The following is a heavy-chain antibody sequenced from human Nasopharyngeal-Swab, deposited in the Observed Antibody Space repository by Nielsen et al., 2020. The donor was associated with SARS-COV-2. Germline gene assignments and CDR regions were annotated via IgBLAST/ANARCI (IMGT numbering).Heavy chain of an antibody. CDR3: ARLSDGTTWYRGNWYFDL. J-gene: IGHJ2*01. Sequence: SGPTLVKPTQTLTLTCTVSGFSLSSSGMCVTWIRQPPGKALEWLALIDWDDDEYYSTSLKTRLTISKDTSKNQVVLTMTNMDPADTATYYCARLSDGTTWYRGNWYFDLWGRGTLVTVSS. CDR2: IDWDDDE. CDR1: GFSLSSSGMC. D-gene: IGHD6-13*01. V-gene: IGHV2-70*01.